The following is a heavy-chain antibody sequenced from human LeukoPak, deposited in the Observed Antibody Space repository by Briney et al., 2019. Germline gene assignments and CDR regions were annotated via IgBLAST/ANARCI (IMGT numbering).Heavy chain of an antibody. CDR3: ARVSGIAAAS. D-gene: IGHD6-13*01. CDR1: GFTSSSYS. Sequence: GGSLRLSCVASGFTSSSYSTNWVRQAPGKGLEWVSSISSSSSSYIYYADSVKGRFTISRDNAKNSLYLQMNSLRAEDTAVYYCARVSGIAAASWGQGTLVTVSS. V-gene: IGHV3-21*01. J-gene: IGHJ4*02. CDR2: ISSSSSSYI.